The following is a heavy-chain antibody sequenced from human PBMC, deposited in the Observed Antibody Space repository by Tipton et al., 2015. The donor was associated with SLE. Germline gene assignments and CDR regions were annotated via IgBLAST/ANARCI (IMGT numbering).Heavy chain of an antibody. CDR1: GYTFNKYD. J-gene: IGHJ5*01. D-gene: IGHD2-8*01. CDR2: VSPNNGNT. V-gene: IGHV1-18*01. CDR3: TRGQWGFDS. Sequence: QSGPEVKKPGASVRVSCKASGYTFNKYDITWVRQAPGQGLEWMGWVSPNNGNTNYAQNLQGRVTMTADTSTNTAYMELKSLRPDDTAIYFCTRGQWGFDSWGRGTLVTVSS.